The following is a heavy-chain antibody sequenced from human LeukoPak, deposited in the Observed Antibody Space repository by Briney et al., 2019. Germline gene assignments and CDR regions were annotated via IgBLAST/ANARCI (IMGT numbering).Heavy chain of an antibody. CDR2: IYYSGST. J-gene: IGHJ4*02. D-gene: IGHD3-22*01. Sequence: SQTLSLTCTVSGVSISSVGYYWGWIRQPPGKGLEWIGSIYYSGSTYYNPSLKSRVTISVDTSKNQFSLKLSSVTAADTAVYYCARQGSSAYYPLFYWGQGTLVTVSS. V-gene: IGHV4-39*01. CDR3: ARQGSSAYYPLFY. CDR1: GVSISSVGYY.